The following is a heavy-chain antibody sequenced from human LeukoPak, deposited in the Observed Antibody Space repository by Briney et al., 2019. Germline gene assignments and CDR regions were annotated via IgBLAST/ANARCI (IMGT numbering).Heavy chain of an antibody. CDR1: GFTFNTYW. CDR3: ARDTYDSSGYHFYYMDV. Sequence: PGGSLRLSCAASGFTFNTYWMSWVRQAPGKGLEWVANIKEDGSEKHYGDSVRGRFTISRDNAKNSLYLRMNSLRAEDTALYFCARDTYDSSGYHFYYMDVWGKGTTVTVSS. J-gene: IGHJ6*03. CDR2: IKEDGSEK. D-gene: IGHD3-22*01. V-gene: IGHV3-7*01.